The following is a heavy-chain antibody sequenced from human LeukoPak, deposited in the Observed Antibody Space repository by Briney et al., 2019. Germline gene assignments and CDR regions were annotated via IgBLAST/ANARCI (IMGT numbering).Heavy chain of an antibody. Sequence: GGSLRLSCAASGFTFSSYSMNWVRQAPGKGLEWVSYISSSSSTIYYADSVKGRFTISRDNAKNSLYLQMNSLRAEDTAVYYCARGPFLEWTSENWFDPWGQGTLVTVSS. CDR2: ISSSSSTI. J-gene: IGHJ5*02. D-gene: IGHD3-3*01. CDR1: GFTFSSYS. V-gene: IGHV3-48*04. CDR3: ARGPFLEWTSENWFDP.